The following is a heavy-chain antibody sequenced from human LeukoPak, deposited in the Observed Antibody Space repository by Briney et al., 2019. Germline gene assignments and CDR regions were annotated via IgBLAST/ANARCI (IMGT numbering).Heavy chain of an antibody. CDR3: ARSYSSSWYDYYYYMDV. V-gene: IGHV4-59*01. CDR2: IYYSGIT. Sequence: SETLSLTCTVSGGSISSYYWSWIRQPPGKGLEWIGYIYYSGITNYNPSLKSRVTISVDTSKNQFSLKLSSVTAADTAVYYCARSYSSSWYDYYYYMDVWGKGTTVTISS. CDR1: GGSISSYY. D-gene: IGHD6-13*01. J-gene: IGHJ6*03.